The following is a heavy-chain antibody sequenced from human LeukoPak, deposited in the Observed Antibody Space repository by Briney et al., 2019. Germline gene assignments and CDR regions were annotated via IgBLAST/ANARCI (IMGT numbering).Heavy chain of an antibody. J-gene: IGHJ5*02. Sequence: SGTLSLTCAVSGGSISSSNWWSWVRQPPGKGLEWIGEINHSGSTNYNPSLKSRVTMSVDTSKNQFSLKLSSVTAADTAVYYCARDELVKFDPWGQGTLVTVSS. V-gene: IGHV4-4*02. D-gene: IGHD6-6*01. CDR3: ARDELVKFDP. CDR2: INHSGST. CDR1: GGSISSSNW.